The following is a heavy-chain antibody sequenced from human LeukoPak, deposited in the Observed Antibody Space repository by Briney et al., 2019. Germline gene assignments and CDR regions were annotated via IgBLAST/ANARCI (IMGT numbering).Heavy chain of an antibody. CDR3: ARDRGSAAAGTWYYAMDV. Sequence: PGGSLRFSCAASGFIFSSFEVNWVRQAPGKGLEWVSSTTSSGNKHYADAVKGRFTSSRDNAKNSAYLQMNSLRVEDTAVYYCARDRGSAAAGTWYYAMDVWGQGTTVTVSS. J-gene: IGHJ6*02. D-gene: IGHD6-13*01. V-gene: IGHV3-48*03. CDR2: TTSSGNK. CDR1: GFIFSSFE.